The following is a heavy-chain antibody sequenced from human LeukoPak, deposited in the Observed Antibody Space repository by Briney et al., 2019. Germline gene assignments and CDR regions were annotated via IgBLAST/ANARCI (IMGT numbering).Heavy chain of an antibody. CDR2: ISSSSSYI. CDR3: ASRTPGSALVSSRDY. J-gene: IGHJ4*02. D-gene: IGHD6-19*01. CDR1: GFTFSSYS. Sequence: PGGSLRLSCAASGFTFSSYSMNWVRQAPGKGPEWVSSISSSSSYIYYADSVKGRFTISRDNAKNSLYLQMNSLRAEDTAVYYCASRTPGSALVSSRDYWGQGTLVTVSS. V-gene: IGHV3-21*01.